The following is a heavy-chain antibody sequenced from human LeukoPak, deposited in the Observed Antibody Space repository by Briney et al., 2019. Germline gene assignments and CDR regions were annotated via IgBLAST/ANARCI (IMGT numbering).Heavy chain of an antibody. Sequence: SVKVSCKASGGTFSSYAISWVRQAPGQGLEWMGRIIPILGIANYAQKFQGRVTITADKSTSTAYMELSSLRSEDTAVYYCARTYGSGSSPYYYYGMDVWGQGTTVTVSS. D-gene: IGHD3-10*01. CDR3: ARTYGSGSSPYYYYGMDV. CDR1: GGTFSSYA. V-gene: IGHV1-69*04. CDR2: IIPILGIA. J-gene: IGHJ6*02.